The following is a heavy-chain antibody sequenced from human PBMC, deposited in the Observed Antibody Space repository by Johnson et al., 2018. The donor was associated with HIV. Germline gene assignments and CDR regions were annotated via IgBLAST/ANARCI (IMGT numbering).Heavy chain of an antibody. CDR1: RLTLSDSY. CDR2: ISGSGNAI. Sequence: QVQLVESGGGLVKPGGSLRLSCVASRLTLSDSYMSWIRQAPGTGLEWVSYISGSGNAISYADSVRGRFTISRDNAKNSLYLQMNSLRAEDTAVYYCARACRDGYTCDVFDIWGQGTLVTVSS. CDR3: ARACRDGYTCDVFDI. D-gene: IGHD5-24*01. V-gene: IGHV3-11*04. J-gene: IGHJ3*02.